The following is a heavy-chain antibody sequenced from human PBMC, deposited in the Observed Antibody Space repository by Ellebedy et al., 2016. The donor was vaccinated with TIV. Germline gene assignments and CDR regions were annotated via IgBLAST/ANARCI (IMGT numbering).Heavy chain of an antibody. Sequence: AASVKVSCKASGGTFSNYAISWVRQAPGQGLEWMGGIITIFGTAKYAQKFQGRVTMTTDTSTGTAYMELRSLTSDDTAVYYCAREADSDALDIWGQGTMVIVSS. D-gene: IGHD2-15*01. CDR2: IITIFGTA. J-gene: IGHJ3*02. V-gene: IGHV1-69*05. CDR1: GGTFSNYA. CDR3: AREADSDALDI.